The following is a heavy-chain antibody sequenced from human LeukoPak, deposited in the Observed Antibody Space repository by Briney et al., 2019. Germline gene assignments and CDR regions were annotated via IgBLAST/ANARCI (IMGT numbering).Heavy chain of an antibody. CDR2: ISGSGGRT. J-gene: IGHJ4*02. D-gene: IGHD6-6*01. V-gene: IGHV3-23*01. CDR1: GFTFSSYA. Sequence: GGSLRLSCAASGFTFSSYAMSWVRQAPGKGLEWVSAISGSGGRTYYADSVKGRFTISRDNSKNTLYLQMNSLRAEDTAVYYCAKDVRIAARQAANYFDYWGQGTLVTVSS. CDR3: AKDVRIAARQAANYFDY.